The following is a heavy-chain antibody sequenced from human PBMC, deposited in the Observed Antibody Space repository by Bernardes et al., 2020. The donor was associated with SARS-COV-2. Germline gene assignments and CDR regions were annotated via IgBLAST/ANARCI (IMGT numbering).Heavy chain of an antibody. D-gene: IGHD3-22*01. J-gene: IGHJ6*02. CDR3: VRAPITMIVVVIPYYYGMDV. Sequence: ASVKVSCKASGYTFTSYDINWVRQATGQGLEWMGWMNPNSGNTGYAQKFQGRVTMTRNTSISTAYMELSSLRSEDTAVYYCVRAPITMIVVVIPYYYGMDVWGQGTTVTVSS. V-gene: IGHV1-8*01. CDR1: GYTFTSYD. CDR2: MNPNSGNT.